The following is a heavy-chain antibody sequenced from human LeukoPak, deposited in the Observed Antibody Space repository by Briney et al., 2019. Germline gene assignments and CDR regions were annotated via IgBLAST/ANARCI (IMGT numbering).Heavy chain of an antibody. CDR3: AREGGYDSWGAFDI. V-gene: IGHV1-69*01. Sequence: SVKVSCKASGGTFIIYAISWVRQAPGQGLEWMGGIIPIFGTANYAQKFQGRVTITADESTSTAYMELSSLRSEDTAVYYCAREGGYDSWGAFDIWGQGTMVTVSS. CDR2: IIPIFGTA. CDR1: GGTFIIYA. J-gene: IGHJ3*02. D-gene: IGHD5-12*01.